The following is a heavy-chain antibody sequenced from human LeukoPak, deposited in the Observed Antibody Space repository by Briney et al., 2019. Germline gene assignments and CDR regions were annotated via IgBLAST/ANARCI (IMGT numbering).Heavy chain of an antibody. CDR2: INTNTGNP. Sequence: ASVKVSCKASGYTFTGYYMHWVRQAPGQGLEWMGWINTNTGNPTYAQGFTGRFVFSLDTSVRTAYLQISSLKAEDTAVYYCARVYSKSIAARPEYYYYYMDVWGKGTTVTVSS. V-gene: IGHV7-4-1*02. CDR3: ARVYSKSIAARPEYYYYYMDV. CDR1: GYTFTGYY. J-gene: IGHJ6*03. D-gene: IGHD6-6*01.